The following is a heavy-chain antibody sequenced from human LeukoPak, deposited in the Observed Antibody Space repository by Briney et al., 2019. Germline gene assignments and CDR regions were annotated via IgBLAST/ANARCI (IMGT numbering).Heavy chain of an antibody. CDR2: ISAYNGDT. D-gene: IGHD6-19*01. Sequence: ASVKVSCKASGYTCTSHGISWVRQAPGQGLEWMGWISAYNGDTKYSQNFQGRVTLTTYTSTTTAYLELRSLTSDDTAVYYCARDPSNTSGWKTWFDPWGQGTLVTVSS. CDR1: GYTCTSHG. CDR3: ARDPSNTSGWKTWFDP. V-gene: IGHV1-18*04. J-gene: IGHJ5*02.